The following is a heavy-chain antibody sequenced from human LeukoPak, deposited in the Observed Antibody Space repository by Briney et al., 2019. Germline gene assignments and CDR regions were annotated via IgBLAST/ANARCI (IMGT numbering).Heavy chain of an antibody. V-gene: IGHV1-69*04. Sequence: SVQVSCTASGGTFRSYAISWVRQAPGQGLAWMGRIISILGIVNYAQKFQGRVTFTSHTSMPTACLALSSLASKDTAGACSSREVGTITTSSFRAFEIWGPERIVTVSS. J-gene: IGHJ3*02. D-gene: IGHD4-11*01. CDR3: SREVGTITTSSFRAFEI. CDR1: GGTFRSYA. CDR2: IISILGIV.